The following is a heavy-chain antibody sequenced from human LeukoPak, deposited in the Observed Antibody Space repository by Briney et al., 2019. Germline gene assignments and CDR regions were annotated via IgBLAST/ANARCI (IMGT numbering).Heavy chain of an antibody. CDR2: IIPIFGTA. Sequence: SVKVSCKASGGTFNSYAITWVRQAPGQGLEWMGGIIPIFGTANYAQKFQGRVTITADESTSTAYMELSSLRSEDTAVYYCARANVDTAMVIVYYYYGMDVWGQGTTVTVSS. D-gene: IGHD5-18*01. J-gene: IGHJ6*02. CDR1: GGTFNSYA. V-gene: IGHV1-69*01. CDR3: ARANVDTAMVIVYYYYGMDV.